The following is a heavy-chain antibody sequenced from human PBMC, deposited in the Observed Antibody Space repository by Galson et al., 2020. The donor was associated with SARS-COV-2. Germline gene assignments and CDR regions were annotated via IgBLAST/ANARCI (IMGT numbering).Heavy chain of an antibody. Sequence: SVKVSCKASGGTFSSYVISWVRQAPGQGLEWMGGIIPIFGTANYAQKFQGRVTITADESTSTAYMELSSLRSEDTAVYYCARFYGDYEPELPHYGMDVWGQGTTVTVSS. CDR3: ARFYGDYEPELPHYGMDV. V-gene: IGHV1-69*13. J-gene: IGHJ6*02. D-gene: IGHD4-17*01. CDR1: GGTFSSYV. CDR2: IIPIFGTA.